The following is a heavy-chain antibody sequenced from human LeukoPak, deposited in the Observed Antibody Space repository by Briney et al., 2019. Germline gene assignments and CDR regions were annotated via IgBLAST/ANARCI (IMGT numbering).Heavy chain of an antibody. D-gene: IGHD2-2*01. Sequence: GGSLRLSCAASGFTFSSYAMSWVRQAPGKGLEWVSAISGSGAGTYYADSVKGRFTISRDNSKNTLYLQMNSLRAEDTAVYYCTKDQYSGTPVVHDYWGQGTLVTVSS. CDR2: ISGSGAGT. CDR3: TKDQYSGTPVVHDY. J-gene: IGHJ4*02. CDR1: GFTFSSYA. V-gene: IGHV3-23*01.